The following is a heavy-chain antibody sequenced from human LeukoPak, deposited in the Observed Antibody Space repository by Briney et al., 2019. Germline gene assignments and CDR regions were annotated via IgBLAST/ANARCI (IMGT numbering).Heavy chain of an antibody. CDR1: GGSISSSNW. D-gene: IGHD1-26*01. J-gene: IGHJ3*02. Sequence: PSETLSLTCAVSGGSISSSNWWSWVRQPPGKGLEWIGEINHSGSTNYNPSLKSRVTISVDTSKNQFSLKLSSVTAADTAVYYCAREGGGSYPVDAFDIWGQGTMVTVSS. CDR2: INHSGST. CDR3: AREGGGSYPVDAFDI. V-gene: IGHV4-4*02.